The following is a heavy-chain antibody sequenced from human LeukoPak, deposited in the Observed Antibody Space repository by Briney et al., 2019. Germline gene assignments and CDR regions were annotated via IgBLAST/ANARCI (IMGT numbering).Heavy chain of an antibody. CDR2: ITGNGDKI. J-gene: IGHJ4*02. V-gene: IGHV3-23*01. Sequence: GGSLRLSCAASGFTFKNYAMAWVRQAPGKGLQWVSGITGNGDKIYYADSVKGRFTISRDNSKNTLHLQMDSLRGDDTAIYYCAKRDYSDSDNYYPLFDYWGQGTLVTVSS. CDR1: GFTFKNYA. CDR3: AKRDYSDSDNYYPLFDY. D-gene: IGHD3-22*01.